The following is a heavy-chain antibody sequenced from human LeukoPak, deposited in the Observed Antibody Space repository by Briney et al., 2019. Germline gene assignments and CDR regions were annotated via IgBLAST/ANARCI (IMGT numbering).Heavy chain of an antibody. V-gene: IGHV3-30*03. CDR3: ASSIHPPFTMIAPPAGAFDI. Sequence: GGSLTLACAAYGFTFSDYGLYWVRPAPGKGLEWVALISYEGSNNYNADSVKGRFNISRDNSKTTLYLQMNSLRAEDTAVYYCASSIHPPFTMIAPPAGAFDIWGQGTMVTVSS. CDR2: ISYEGSNN. J-gene: IGHJ3*02. CDR1: GFTFSDYG. D-gene: IGHD3-22*01.